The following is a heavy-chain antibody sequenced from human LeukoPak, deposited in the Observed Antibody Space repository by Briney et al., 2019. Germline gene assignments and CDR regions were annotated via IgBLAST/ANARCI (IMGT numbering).Heavy chain of an antibody. CDR2: IIPIFGTA. D-gene: IGHD3-22*01. Sequence: ASVKVSCKASGGTFSSYAISWVRQAPGQGLEWMGGIIPIFGTANYAQKFQGGVTITADESTSTAYMELSSLRSEDTAVYYCARGEDYYDSSGYYWYYWGQGTLVTVSS. J-gene: IGHJ4*02. V-gene: IGHV1-69*13. CDR1: GGTFSSYA. CDR3: ARGEDYYDSSGYYWYY.